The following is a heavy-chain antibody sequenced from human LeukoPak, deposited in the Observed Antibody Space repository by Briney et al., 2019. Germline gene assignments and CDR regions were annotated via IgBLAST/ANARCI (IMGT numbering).Heavy chain of an antibody. CDR2: IYYSGST. D-gene: IGHD5-24*01. J-gene: IGHJ4*02. Sequence: SETLSLTCTVSGGSISSYYWSWIRQSPGKGLEWIGYIYYSGSTNYNPSLKSRVTISVDTSKNQFSLKLSSVTAADTAVYYCARHAPYGYNFDYWGQGTLVTVSS. CDR1: GGSISSYY. V-gene: IGHV4-59*08. CDR3: ARHAPYGYNFDY.